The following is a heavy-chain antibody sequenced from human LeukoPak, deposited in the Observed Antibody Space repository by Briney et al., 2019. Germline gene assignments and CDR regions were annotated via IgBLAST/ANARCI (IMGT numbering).Heavy chain of an antibody. CDR2: IYYSGST. J-gene: IGHJ5*02. V-gene: IGHV4-59*08. CDR1: GGSFSGYY. Sequence: SETLSLTCAVYGGSFSGYYWSWIRQPPGKGLEWIGYIYYSGSTNYNPSLKSRVTISVDTSKNQFSLKLSSVTAADTAVYYCARQGGSSWSRSYRYNWFDPWGQGTLVTVSS. D-gene: IGHD6-13*01. CDR3: ARQGGSSWSRSYRYNWFDP.